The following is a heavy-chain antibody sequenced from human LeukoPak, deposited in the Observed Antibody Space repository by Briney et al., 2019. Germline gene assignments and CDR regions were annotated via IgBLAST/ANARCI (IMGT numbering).Heavy chain of an antibody. V-gene: IGHV5-51*01. CDR3: ALAVIASAFDFDI. CDR2: IYPADSDT. J-gene: IGHJ3*02. CDR1: GYSFISYW. D-gene: IGHD6-13*01. Sequence: GESLKISCKGSGYSFISYWIGWVRQLPGKGLEWMGIIYPADSDTRYSPSFQGQVTISADKSISTAYLQWSSLKASDTAMYYCALAVIASAFDFDIWGQGTMVTASS.